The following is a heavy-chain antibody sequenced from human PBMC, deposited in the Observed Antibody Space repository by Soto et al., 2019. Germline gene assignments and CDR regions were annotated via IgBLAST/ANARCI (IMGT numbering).Heavy chain of an antibody. Sequence: QLQLQESGSGLVKPSQTLSLTCAVSGGSISSGGYSWSWIRQPPGKGLEWIGYIYHSGSTYYNPSLKSRVTISVDRSKNQFSLKLSSVTAADTAVYYCAREVVVTAIGWFDPWGQGTLVTVSS. CDR1: GGSISSGGYS. CDR2: IYHSGST. J-gene: IGHJ5*02. D-gene: IGHD2-21*02. V-gene: IGHV4-30-2*01. CDR3: AREVVVTAIGWFDP.